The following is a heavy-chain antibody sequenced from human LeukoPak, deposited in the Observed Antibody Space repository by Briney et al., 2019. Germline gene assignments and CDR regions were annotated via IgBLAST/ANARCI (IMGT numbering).Heavy chain of an antibody. CDR2: ISYGGNNQ. J-gene: IGHJ4*02. V-gene: IGHV3-30-3*01. CDR1: GFTFGHYA. Sequence: GGSLRLSCGASGFTFGHYAMNWVRQAPGQGLEGVAIISYGGNNQYYADSVKGRFTISRDNTKNTVYLQMNSLRPEDTAVYYCARAPDSSGYYYHFDYWGQGTLVTVSS. CDR3: ARAPDSSGYYYHFDY. D-gene: IGHD3-22*01.